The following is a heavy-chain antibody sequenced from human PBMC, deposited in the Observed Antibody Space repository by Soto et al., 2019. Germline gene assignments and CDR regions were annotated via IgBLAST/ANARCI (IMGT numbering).Heavy chain of an antibody. CDR2: IIPIFGTA. Sequence: ASVKVSCKASGGTFSSYAISWVRQAPGQGLEWMGGIIPIFGTANYAQKFQGRVTITADESTGTAYMELSSLRSEDTAVYYCATDGDYGDYVFCYWGQGTLVTVSS. V-gene: IGHV1-69*13. D-gene: IGHD4-17*01. J-gene: IGHJ4*02. CDR1: GGTFSSYA. CDR3: ATDGDYGDYVFCY.